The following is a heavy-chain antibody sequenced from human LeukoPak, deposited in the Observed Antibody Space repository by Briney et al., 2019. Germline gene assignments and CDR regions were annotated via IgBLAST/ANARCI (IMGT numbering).Heavy chain of an antibody. V-gene: IGHV4-59*01. CDR3: ARAQYDSSGYYFDY. CDR1: GGSISTYY. J-gene: IGHJ4*02. Sequence: SETLSLTCPVSGGSISTYYWNWIRQPPGKGLEWIGYIYYSGSTNYNPSLKSRVTISVDTSKNQFSLKLSSVTAADTAVYYCARAQYDSSGYYFDYWGQGTLVTVSS. D-gene: IGHD3-22*01. CDR2: IYYSGST.